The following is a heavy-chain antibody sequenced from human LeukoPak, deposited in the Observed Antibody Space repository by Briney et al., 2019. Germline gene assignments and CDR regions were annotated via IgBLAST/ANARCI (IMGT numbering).Heavy chain of an antibody. D-gene: IGHD6-13*01. J-gene: IGHJ4*02. CDR1: GFTFRSYA. CDR3: AKDYSSSSNYYFDY. V-gene: IGHV3-23*01. Sequence: GGSLRLSCAASGFTFRSYAMSWVRQAPGKGLEWVSVISGSGGSTYYADSVKGRFTISRDNSKNTLYLQMNSLRAEDTAVYYCAKDYSSSSNYYFDYWGQGTLVTVSS. CDR2: ISGSGGST.